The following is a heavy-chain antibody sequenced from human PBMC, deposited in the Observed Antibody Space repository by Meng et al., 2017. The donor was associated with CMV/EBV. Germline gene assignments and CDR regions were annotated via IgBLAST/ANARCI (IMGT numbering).Heavy chain of an antibody. D-gene: IGHD1-26*01. CDR3: ARGRLGGSFDY. J-gene: IGHJ4*02. V-gene: IGHV3-74*01. CDR1: GFTFSSYW. CDR2: INSDGSST. Sequence: GESLKISCAASGFTFSSYWMHWVRQAPGKGLVWVSRINSDGSSTSCADSVKGRFTISRDNAKNTLYLQMNSLRAEDTAVYYCARGRLGGSFDYWGQGTLVTVSS.